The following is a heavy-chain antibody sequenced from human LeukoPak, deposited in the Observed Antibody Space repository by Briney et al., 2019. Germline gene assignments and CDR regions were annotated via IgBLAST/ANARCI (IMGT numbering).Heavy chain of an antibody. CDR1: GFTFSDYA. J-gene: IGHJ2*01. D-gene: IGHD6-19*01. V-gene: IGHV3-64*01. CDR3: ARDTCGCGSGWHLYWYFDL. CDR2: ISSNGGSI. Sequence: GGSLRLSRSASGFTFSDYAMHWVRQAPGKELEYVSAISSNGGSIHYANSVKGRFTISRDNSKNTLYLQMESLRAEDMAVYYCARDTCGCGSGWHLYWYFDLWGRGTLVTVSS.